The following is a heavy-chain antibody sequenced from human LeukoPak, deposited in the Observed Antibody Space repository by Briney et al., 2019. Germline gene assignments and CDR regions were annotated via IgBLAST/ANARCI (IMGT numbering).Heavy chain of an antibody. CDR2: INPNSGDT. V-gene: IGHV1-2*02. CDR1: GYTFTGYY. D-gene: IGHD2-2*01. J-gene: IGHJ5*02. Sequence: LGASVKVSCKASGYTFTGYYIHWVRQAPGQGLEWMGWINPNSGDTHYAQKFQGRVTMTRDTSISTAHMDLNSLISDDTAVYYCARVQYQLLFEGNWFDPWGQGTLVTVSS. CDR3: ARVQYQLLFEGNWFDP.